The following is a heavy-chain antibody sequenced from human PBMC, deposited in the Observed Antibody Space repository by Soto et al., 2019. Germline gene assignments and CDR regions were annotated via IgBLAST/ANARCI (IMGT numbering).Heavy chain of an antibody. J-gene: IGHJ4*02. D-gene: IGHD3-10*02. CDR1: GFTFRWFG. CDR2: ISNDGSNE. CDR3: AKGYFRGIIPSYFDY. Sequence: QVQLVESGGGVVQPGRSLRLSCAGSGFTFRWFGMNWVRQAPGKGLEWVARISNDGSNEYYVDSVKGRFTISRDNSKNTLNLQMDSLIAEDTAVYYCAKGYFRGIIPSYFDYWGLGTLGSVST. V-gene: IGHV3-30*18.